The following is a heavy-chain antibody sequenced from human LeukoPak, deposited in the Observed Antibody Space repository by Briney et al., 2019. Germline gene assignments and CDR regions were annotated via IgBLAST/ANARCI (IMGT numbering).Heavy chain of an antibody. CDR2: IKSKTDCGTT. CDR3: GMGELDYFDY. Sequence: GGSLRLSCAASGFTFSNAWMSWVRQAPGKGLEWFGRIKSKTDCGTTDYAAPVKGKFTISRDDSKNTLYLQMSSLKTEDTAVYYCGMGELDYFDYWGQGTLVTVSS. CDR1: GFTFSNAW. D-gene: IGHD1-26*01. V-gene: IGHV3-15*01. J-gene: IGHJ4*02.